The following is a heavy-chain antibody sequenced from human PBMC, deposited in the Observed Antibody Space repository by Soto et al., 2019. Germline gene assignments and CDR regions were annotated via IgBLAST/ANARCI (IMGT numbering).Heavy chain of an antibody. D-gene: IGHD1-26*01. CDR2: IWHDGNNK. CDR1: GFTFSSYG. V-gene: IGHV3-33*01. CDR3: ASDLVGASDSYGLDV. Sequence: SLRLSCAASGFTFSSYGMHWVRQAPGKGLEWVAIIWHDGNNKYYADSVRGRFIISRDNSKNRLYLQMNSLRAEDTAVYYCASDLVGASDSYGLDVWAQGTPVTVSS. J-gene: IGHJ6*02.